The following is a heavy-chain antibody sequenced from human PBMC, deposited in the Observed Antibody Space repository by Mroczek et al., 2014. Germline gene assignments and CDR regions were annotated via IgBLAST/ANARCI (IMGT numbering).Heavy chain of an antibody. D-gene: IGHD2-2*01. V-gene: IGHV4-39*01. CDR1: GGSISSSSYY. J-gene: IGHJ4*02. CDR2: IYYSGST. Sequence: QVQLQESGPGLVKPSETLSLTCTVSGGSISSSSYYWGWIRQPPGKGLEWIGSIYYSGSTYYNPSLKSRVTISVDTSKNQFSLKLSSVTAADTAVYYCARRDCPSCLDYWGQGTLVTVSS. CDR3: ARRDCPSCLDY.